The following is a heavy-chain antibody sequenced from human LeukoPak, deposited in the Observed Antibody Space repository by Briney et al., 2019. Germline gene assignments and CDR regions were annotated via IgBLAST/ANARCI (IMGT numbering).Heavy chain of an antibody. CDR1: GFTFSIYA. CDR3: AKDQVSDYYDSSGRFDY. CDR2: ISGSGGST. J-gene: IGHJ4*02. D-gene: IGHD3-22*01. V-gene: IGHV3-23*01. Sequence: GGSLSLSCAVSGFTFSIYAMSWVRHAPGKGLEWVSAISGSGGSTYYADSVKGRFTISRDNSKNTLYLQMNSLRAEDTAVYYCAKDQVSDYYDSSGRFDYWGQGTLVTVSS.